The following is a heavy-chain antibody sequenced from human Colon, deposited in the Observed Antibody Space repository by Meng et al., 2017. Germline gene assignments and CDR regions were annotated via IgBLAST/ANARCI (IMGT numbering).Heavy chain of an antibody. CDR2: INPDRAAT. Sequence: ASVKVSCKASGYSFTKYIMHWVRQAPGQGLEWMGVINPDRAATSYAQKFQGRITMTRDTSTNTIYMELSSLQSEDTAIYYCARDQSWELYRSVNSFYGMDVWGQGTTVTVSS. V-gene: IGHV1-46*01. CDR1: GYSFTKYI. D-gene: IGHD1-26*01. J-gene: IGHJ6*02. CDR3: ARDQSWELYRSVNSFYGMDV.